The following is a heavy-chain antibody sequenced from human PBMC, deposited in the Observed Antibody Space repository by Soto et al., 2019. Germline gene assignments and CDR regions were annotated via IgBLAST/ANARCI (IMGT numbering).Heavy chain of an antibody. Sequence: EVQLVESGGGLVQHGGSLRLSCAASGFTFSSYDMHWVRQATGKGLEWVSAIGTAGDTYYPGSVKGRFTISRENAKNSLYLQMNSLRAEDTAVYYCARGFWTGYPAAYWGEGTLVTVSS. V-gene: IGHV3-13*01. D-gene: IGHD3-3*01. J-gene: IGHJ4*02. CDR1: GFTFSSYD. CDR3: ARGFWTGYPAAY. CDR2: IGTAGDT.